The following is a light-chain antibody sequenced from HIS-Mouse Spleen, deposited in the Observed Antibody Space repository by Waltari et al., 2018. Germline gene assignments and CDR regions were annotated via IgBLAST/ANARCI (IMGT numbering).Light chain of an antibody. V-gene: IGKV1-5*03. CDR2: TAS. CDR1: QSISSW. Sequence: DIQITQSPSTLSASVGDRVPITCRASQSISSWLDLYQQKPGKAPKLLIYTASSLESGVPSRFSGSGSGTEFTLTISSLQPDDCATYYCQQYNSYSWTFGQGTKVEIK. CDR3: QQYNSYSWT. J-gene: IGKJ1*01.